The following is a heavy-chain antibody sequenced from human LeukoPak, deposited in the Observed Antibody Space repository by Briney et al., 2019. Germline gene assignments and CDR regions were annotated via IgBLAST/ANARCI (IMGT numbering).Heavy chain of an antibody. Sequence: GGSLRLSCAASRFTFDDYGMSWVRQGPGKGLEWVSGINWNGGSTGYADSVKGRFTISRDNAKNTLYLQMNSLRAEDTAVYYCARANTKGYDFWSGYYTVDYWGQGTLVTVSS. J-gene: IGHJ4*02. CDR1: RFTFDDYG. V-gene: IGHV3-20*04. CDR3: ARANTKGYDFWSGYYTVDY. CDR2: INWNGGST. D-gene: IGHD3-3*01.